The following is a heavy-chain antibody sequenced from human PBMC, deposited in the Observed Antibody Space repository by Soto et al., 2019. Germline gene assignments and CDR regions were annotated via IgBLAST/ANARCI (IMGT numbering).Heavy chain of an antibody. D-gene: IGHD6-13*01. CDR2: IWYDGSDK. CDR3: ARAAAGNSPFDY. J-gene: IGHJ4*02. CDR1: GFTFSSYG. Sequence: QVELVESGGGVVQPGRSLRLSCAASGFTFSSYGMHWVRQAPGKGLDWVAVIWYDGSDKYYADSVKGRLTISRDNSRNTLYLQINSLRDEDTAVYYCARAAAGNSPFDYWVQGTLVTVSS. V-gene: IGHV3-33*01.